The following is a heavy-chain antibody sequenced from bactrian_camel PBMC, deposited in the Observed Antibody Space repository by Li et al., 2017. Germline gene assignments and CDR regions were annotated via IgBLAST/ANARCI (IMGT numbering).Heavy chain of an antibody. CDR2: IDHDGTTP. CDR3: GYGGFCFSYKFNY. D-gene: IGHD5*01. CDR1: GGFFGGVC. J-gene: IGHJ4*01. Sequence: HVQLVESGGGSVQAGGSLKLSCAQHGGFFGGVCMAWFRQSPGKEREGVAVIDHDGTTPHHADSVKGRFTISRDNDKGTLYLQMNLLEPADTAMYYCGYGGFCFSYKFNYSGRGTQVTVS. V-gene: IGHV3S6*01.